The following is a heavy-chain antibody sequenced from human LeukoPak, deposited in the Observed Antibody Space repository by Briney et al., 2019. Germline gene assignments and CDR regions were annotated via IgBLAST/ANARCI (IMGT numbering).Heavy chain of an antibody. CDR1: GGSISGDY. CDR3: ARGGASSRYFDS. Sequence: TSETLSLTCSVSGGSISGDYWSWIRQSPGTRPEWIAFISDNGISNYNPSLKSRVTISLDTSKNQFSLMVTSMTAADTAVYYCARGGASSRYFDSWGQGTLVTVSS. J-gene: IGHJ4*02. V-gene: IGHV4-59*01. CDR2: ISDNGIS. D-gene: IGHD6-6*01.